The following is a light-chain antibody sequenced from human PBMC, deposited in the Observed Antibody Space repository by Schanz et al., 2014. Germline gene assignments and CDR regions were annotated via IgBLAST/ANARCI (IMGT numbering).Light chain of an antibody. V-gene: IGKV3-11*01. CDR2: GAS. CDR1: QSVSSS. Sequence: EIVMTQSPATLSVSPGERATLSCRASQSVSSSLAWYQQKPGQAPRLLIYGASSRATGTPARFSGSGSGTDFTLTISSLEPEDFAVYYCQLRGNWPPWTFGQGTKVEIK. J-gene: IGKJ1*01. CDR3: QLRGNWPPWT.